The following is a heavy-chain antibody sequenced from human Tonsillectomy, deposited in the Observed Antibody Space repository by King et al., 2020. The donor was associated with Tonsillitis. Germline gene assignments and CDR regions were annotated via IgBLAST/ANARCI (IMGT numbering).Heavy chain of an antibody. Sequence: VQLVESGGGLVQPGGSLRLSCAAPGFTFRGYWMHWVRQAPGQGLVWVSRINSDGSSTTYADSVKGRFTIPRDNAKNMMYLQMNSLRAQDMAVFYCAALVGRDAFDNWGQGTLVTVSS. CDR2: INSDGSST. CDR1: GFTFRGYW. CDR3: AALVGRDAFDN. J-gene: IGHJ4*02. V-gene: IGHV3-74*01. D-gene: IGHD2-21*01.